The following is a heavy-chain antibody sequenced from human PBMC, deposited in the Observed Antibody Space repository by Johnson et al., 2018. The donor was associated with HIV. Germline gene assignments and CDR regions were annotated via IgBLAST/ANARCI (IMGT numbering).Heavy chain of an antibody. CDR2: IWYDGSNK. Sequence: QVQLVESGGGVVQPGGSRRLSCAAFGFTFSNYGMHWVRLAPGKGLEWVAVIWYDGSNKYYADSVKGRFTISRDNSKNTLYLQMNSLRAEDTAVYHCARDQDWGYYDSTAFDIWGQGTMVTVSS. V-gene: IGHV3-33*01. CDR1: GFTFSNYG. D-gene: IGHD3-22*01. J-gene: IGHJ3*02. CDR3: ARDQDWGYYDSTAFDI.